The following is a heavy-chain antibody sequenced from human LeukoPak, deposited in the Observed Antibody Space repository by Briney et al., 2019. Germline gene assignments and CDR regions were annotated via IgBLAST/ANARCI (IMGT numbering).Heavy chain of an antibody. V-gene: IGHV1-69*13. D-gene: IGHD6-6*01. Sequence: SVKVSCKASGGTFSSYAISWVRQAPGQGLEWMGGIIPIFGTANYAQKFQGRVTITADESTSTAYMELSSLRSEDTAVYYCARGAARPSQYFQHWGQGTLVTVSS. CDR1: GGTFSSYA. CDR2: IIPIFGTA. J-gene: IGHJ1*01. CDR3: ARGAARPSQYFQH.